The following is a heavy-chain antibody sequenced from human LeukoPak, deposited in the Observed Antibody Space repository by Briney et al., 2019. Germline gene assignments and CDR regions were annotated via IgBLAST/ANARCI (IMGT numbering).Heavy chain of an antibody. CDR2: ISYDGSNE. CDR3: AKEFNRGLPDY. J-gene: IGHJ4*02. V-gene: IGHV3-30*18. D-gene: IGHD2-21*01. Sequence: GGSLRLSCAASGFTFSTYGMHWVRQAPGKGLEWVAVISYDGSNEYYADPVKGRFTISRDNSKNTLYLQMSSLRAEDTAVYYCAKEFNRGLPDYWGQGTLVTVPS. CDR1: GFTFSTYG.